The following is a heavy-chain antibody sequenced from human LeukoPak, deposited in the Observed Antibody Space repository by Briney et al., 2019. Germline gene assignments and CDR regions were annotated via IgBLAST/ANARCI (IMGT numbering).Heavy chain of an antibody. V-gene: IGHV3-23*01. CDR3: AREFWLRYVGLILWDAFDF. CDR1: GFACSSLT. CDR2: ISDGGGST. Sequence: GGSLRLSSADPGFACSSLTTGWVRQAPGKGLEWVSAISDGGGSTYYADSVKGRFTMSRDNSDNTMYLEMNSLRAEDTAVYYCAREFWLRYVGLILWDAFDFWGQGTMGTVSS. D-gene: IGHD3-9*01. J-gene: IGHJ3*01.